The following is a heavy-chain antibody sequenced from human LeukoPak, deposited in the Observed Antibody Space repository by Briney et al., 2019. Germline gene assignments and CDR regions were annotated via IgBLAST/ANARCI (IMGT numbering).Heavy chain of an antibody. CDR2: ISSSSAYV. Sequence: SGGSLRLSCAASGFTFSSYSMNWVRQAPGKGLEWVSSISSSSAYVYYADSVKGRFTISRDNAKNSLYLQMNSLRAEDTAVYYCARGRGYCSSTSCQNWFDPWGQGTLVTASS. J-gene: IGHJ5*02. CDR3: ARGRGYCSSTSCQNWFDP. CDR1: GFTFSSYS. D-gene: IGHD2-2*01. V-gene: IGHV3-21*01.